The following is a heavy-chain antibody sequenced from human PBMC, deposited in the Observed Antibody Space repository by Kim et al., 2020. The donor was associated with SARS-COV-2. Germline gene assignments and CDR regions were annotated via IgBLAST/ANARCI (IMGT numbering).Heavy chain of an antibody. CDR2: Q. CDR3: AILDYYYGMDV. J-gene: IGHJ6*02. Sequence: QYYAASVDGRFTLPRDNSKNTLYLQMHSLRAEDTAVYYCAILDYYYGMDVWGQGTTVTVSS. V-gene: IGHV3-30*02. D-gene: IGHD2-8*02.